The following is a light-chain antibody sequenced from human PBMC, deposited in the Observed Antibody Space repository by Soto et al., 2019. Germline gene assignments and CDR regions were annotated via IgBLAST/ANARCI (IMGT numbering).Light chain of an antibody. J-gene: IGKJ3*01. CDR2: DAS. CDR3: QQRSNWPPEGT. Sequence: EIVLTQSPATLSLSPGERATLSCRASQSVSSYLAWYQQKPGQAPRLLIYDASNRATGIPARFSGSGSGTDFTLTISSLEPEDFAVYYCQQRSNWPPEGTFGPGTKVAIK. V-gene: IGKV3-11*01. CDR1: QSVSSY.